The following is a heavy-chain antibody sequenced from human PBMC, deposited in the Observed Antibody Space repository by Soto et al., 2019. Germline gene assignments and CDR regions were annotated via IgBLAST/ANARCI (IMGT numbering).Heavy chain of an antibody. V-gene: IGHV3-33*06. D-gene: IGHD3-3*01. CDR2: MWNDGSNK. CDR1: GFTFSSYG. J-gene: IGHJ4*02. CDR3: AKEFWSGPFDY. Sequence: QVQLVESGGGVVQPGRSLRLSCAASGFTFSSYGMHWVRQAPGKGLEWVAVMWNDGSNKYYADSVKGRFTISRDNSKNTVYLQVNSLRAEDTAVYYCAKEFWSGPFDYWGQGTLVTVSS.